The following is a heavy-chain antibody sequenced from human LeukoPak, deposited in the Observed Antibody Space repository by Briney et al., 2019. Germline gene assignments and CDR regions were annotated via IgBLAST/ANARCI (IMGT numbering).Heavy chain of an antibody. J-gene: IGHJ4*02. V-gene: IGHV1-18*01. CDR2: ISAYNGNT. CDR3: AREERYCSGGSCYYGGEGY. CDR1: GYTFASYG. Sequence: GASVKVSCKASGYTFASYGISWVRQAPGQGLEWMGWISAYNGNTNYAQKLQGRVTMTTDTSTSTAYMELRSLRSDDTAVYYCAREERYCSGGSCYYGGEGYWGQGTLVTVSS. D-gene: IGHD2-15*01.